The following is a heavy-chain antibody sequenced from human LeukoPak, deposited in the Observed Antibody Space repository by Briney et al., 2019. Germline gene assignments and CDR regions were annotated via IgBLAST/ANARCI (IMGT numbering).Heavy chain of an antibody. J-gene: IGHJ4*02. V-gene: IGHV3-11*01. CDR3: ARDDSYIDY. D-gene: IGHD3-22*01. CDR1: GFTFSNYY. Sequence: GRSLRLSRAASGFTFSNYYMSCIRQAPGKGLEWLSYISTSRRDNTVYYADSVKGRFTISRDNAKNSLYLQMNSLTAEDTAVYYCARDDSYIDYWGQGTLVTVSS. CDR2: ISTSRRDNTV.